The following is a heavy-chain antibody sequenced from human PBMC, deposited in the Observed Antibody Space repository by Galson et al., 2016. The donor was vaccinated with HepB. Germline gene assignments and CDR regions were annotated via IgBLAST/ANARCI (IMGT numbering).Heavy chain of an antibody. Sequence: SLRLSCAASGLTFSSYWMSWVRQAPGKGLEWVSYISSGGSAIYYAGSVEGRFTISRDNANNLLYLQMNSLRADDTAVYYCARDITPYYYGVDVWGQGTTVTVSS. CDR1: GLTFSSYW. D-gene: IGHD1-14*01. J-gene: IGHJ6*02. V-gene: IGHV3-11*01. CDR3: ARDITPYYYGVDV. CDR2: ISSGGSAI.